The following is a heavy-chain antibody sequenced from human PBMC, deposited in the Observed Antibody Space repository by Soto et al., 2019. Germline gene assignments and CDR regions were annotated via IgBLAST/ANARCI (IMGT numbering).Heavy chain of an antibody. CDR2: ISYDGSNK. V-gene: IGHV3-30*18. CDR1: GFTFSSYG. CDR3: AKDLKRYFDWLSDGLDY. J-gene: IGHJ4*02. Sequence: QPGGSLRLSCAASGFTFSSYGMHWVRQAPGKGLEWVAVISYDGSNKYYADSVKGRFTISRDNSKNTLYLQMNSLRAEDTAVYYCAKDLKRYFDWLSDGLDYWGQGTLVTVSS. D-gene: IGHD3-9*01.